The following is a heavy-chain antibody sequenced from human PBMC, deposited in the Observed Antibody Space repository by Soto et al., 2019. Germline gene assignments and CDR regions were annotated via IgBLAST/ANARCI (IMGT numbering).Heavy chain of an antibody. J-gene: IGHJ5*02. CDR1: GFTFNNYA. D-gene: IGHD2-2*01. V-gene: IGHV3-23*01. CDR3: ARAAGSCSSTSCFPHYFDP. Sequence: GGSLRLSCEASGFTFNNYAMNWVRQAPGKGLEWVSGIVTGGGTTYYVDSVKGRFTISRDNSKSTLYLQLSSLRAEDTAVYYCARAAGSCSSTSCFPHYFDPWGQGTLVTVSS. CDR2: IVTGGGTT.